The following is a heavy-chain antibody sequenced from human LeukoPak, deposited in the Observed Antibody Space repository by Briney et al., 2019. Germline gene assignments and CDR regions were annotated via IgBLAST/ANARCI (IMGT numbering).Heavy chain of an antibody. V-gene: IGHV3-21*01. Sequence: GGSLRLSCAASGFTFSSWAMHWVRQAPGKGLEWVSSISSSGSYIHYADSVKGRFTISRDNAENSLYLQMNSLRVEDTAVYYCGTDDTKYCSGGSCFSIASSYYYALDVWGQGTTVTVSS. D-gene: IGHD2-15*01. CDR2: ISSSGSYI. CDR1: GFTFSSWA. J-gene: IGHJ6*02. CDR3: GTDDTKYCSGGSCFSIASSYYYALDV.